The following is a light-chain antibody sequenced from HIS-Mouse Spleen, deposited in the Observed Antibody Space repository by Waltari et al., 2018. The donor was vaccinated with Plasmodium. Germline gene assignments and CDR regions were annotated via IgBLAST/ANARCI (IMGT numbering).Light chain of an antibody. CDR1: ISSIGSNT. Sequence: QSVLTQPPSASGTPGQRVTISCSGSISSIGSNTVNWYQQLPGTAPKLRIYSNNQRPSGVPDRFSGSKSVTSASLAISGLQSEDEADYYCAAWDDSLNGVVFAGGTKLTVL. CDR2: SNN. V-gene: IGLV1-44*01. J-gene: IGLJ2*01. CDR3: AAWDDSLNGVV.